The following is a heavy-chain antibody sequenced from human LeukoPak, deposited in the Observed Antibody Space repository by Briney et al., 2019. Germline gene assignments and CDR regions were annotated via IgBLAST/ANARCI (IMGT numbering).Heavy chain of an antibody. V-gene: IGHV1-2*02. D-gene: IGHD2-2*01. J-gene: IGHJ6*02. Sequence: ASVKVSCKASGYTFTGYYMHWVRQAPGQGLEWMGWINPNSGGTKYAQKFQGRDTMTRDTSLSTAYMELSRLRSDDTAVYYCATDHCTRTNCYEDYYHGMDVWGQGTTVTVSS. CDR2: INPNSGGT. CDR3: ATDHCTRTNCYEDYYHGMDV. CDR1: GYTFTGYY.